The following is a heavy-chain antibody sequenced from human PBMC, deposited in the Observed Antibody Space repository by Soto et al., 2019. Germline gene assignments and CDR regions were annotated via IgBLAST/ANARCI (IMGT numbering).Heavy chain of an antibody. J-gene: IGHJ4*02. CDR1: GSTFTSYD. CDR3: ARERSSGWYVDY. D-gene: IGHD6-19*01. V-gene: IGHV1-8*01. Sequence: QVQLVQSGAEVKKPGASVKVSCKDSGSTFTSYDINWVRQATGQGLEWMGWMNPNSGNTGYAQKFQGRVTMTRNTSISAAYMELSSLRSEDTAVYYCARERSSGWYVDYWGQGTLVTVSS. CDR2: MNPNSGNT.